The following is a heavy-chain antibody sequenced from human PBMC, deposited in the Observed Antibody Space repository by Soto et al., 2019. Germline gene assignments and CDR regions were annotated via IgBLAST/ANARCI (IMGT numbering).Heavy chain of an antibody. CDR1: GGTCSSYA. V-gene: IGHV1-69*01. J-gene: IGHJ5*02. D-gene: IGHD3-10*01. CDR3: ARRPRYYGSRSDKNWFDP. Sequence: QVQLVQSGAEVKKPGSSVKVSCKASGGTCSSYAISWVRQAPGQGLEWMGGIIPIFGTANYAQKFQGRVTITADESTSTAYMELSSLRSEDTAVYYCARRPRYYGSRSDKNWFDPWGQGTLVTVSS. CDR2: IIPIFGTA.